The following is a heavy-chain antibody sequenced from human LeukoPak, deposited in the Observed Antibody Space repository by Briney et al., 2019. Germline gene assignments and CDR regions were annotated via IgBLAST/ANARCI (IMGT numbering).Heavy chain of an antibody. V-gene: IGHV4-34*01. CDR1: GGSFSGYY. D-gene: IGHD3-10*01. J-gene: IGHJ4*02. Sequence: PSETLSLTCAVYGGSFSGYYWSWIRQPPGKGLEWIGEINHSGSTNYNPSLKSRVTISVDTSKNQFSLKLSSVTAADTAVYYCASIPDMVRGVITNDYWGQGTLVTVSS. CDR3: ASIPDMVRGVITNDY. CDR2: INHSGST.